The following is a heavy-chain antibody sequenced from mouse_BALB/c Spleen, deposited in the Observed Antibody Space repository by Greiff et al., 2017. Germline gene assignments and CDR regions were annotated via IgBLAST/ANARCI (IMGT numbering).Heavy chain of an antibody. Sequence: VQLKESGPGLVKPSQSLSLTCSVTGYSITSGYYWNWIRQFPGNKLEWMGYISYDGSNNYNPSLKNRISITRDTSKNQFFLKLNSVTTEDTATYYCARDLPTTTVVNYWGQGTTLTVSS. CDR3: ARDLPTTTVVNY. CDR1: GYSITSGYY. V-gene: IGHV3-6*02. J-gene: IGHJ2*01. D-gene: IGHD1-1*01. CDR2: ISYDGSN.